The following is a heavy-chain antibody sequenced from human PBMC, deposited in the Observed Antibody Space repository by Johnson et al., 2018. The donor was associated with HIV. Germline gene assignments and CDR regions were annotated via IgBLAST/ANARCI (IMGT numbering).Heavy chain of an antibody. Sequence: VQLVESGGDVVQPGRSLRLSCVASGFTFSSYGMHWVRQAPGKGLEWVAVISYDGDNKYYADSVKGRFTVSRDNSKNTLYVQMISLIAEDTAVYYCARSDSSSWYPDLDSFDIWGQGTMVTVSS. CDR2: ISYDGDNK. J-gene: IGHJ3*02. V-gene: IGHV3-30*03. CDR1: GFTFSSYG. D-gene: IGHD6-13*01. CDR3: ARSDSSSWYPDLDSFDI.